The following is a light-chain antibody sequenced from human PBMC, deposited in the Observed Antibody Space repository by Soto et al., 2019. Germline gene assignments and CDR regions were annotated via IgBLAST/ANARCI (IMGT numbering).Light chain of an antibody. CDR3: QQRET. V-gene: IGKV1-39*01. J-gene: IGKJ1*01. Sequence: DVQMTQSTSSLSASVGDRVTISCRAIHSMSSYLNWYQQKPGKAPKLLIYAASSLQSGVPSRFSGSGSGTDFTLTISSLQTEDFATDCCQQRETFGQGANVDVK. CDR2: AAS. CDR1: HSMSSY.